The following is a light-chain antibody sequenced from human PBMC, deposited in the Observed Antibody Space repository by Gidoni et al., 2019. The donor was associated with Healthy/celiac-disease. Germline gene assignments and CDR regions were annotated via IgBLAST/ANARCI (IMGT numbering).Light chain of an antibody. Sequence: QSALSQPASLSWSPCQSSTISCTGTSSDVGGYNYVSWYQQHPGKAPKLMISDVSNRPSGVSNRFSGSKSGNTASLTISGLQAEDEADYYCSSYTSSSTSVVFGGGTKLTVL. CDR1: SSDVGGYNY. J-gene: IGLJ2*01. V-gene: IGLV2-14*01. CDR2: DVS. CDR3: SSYTSSSTSVV.